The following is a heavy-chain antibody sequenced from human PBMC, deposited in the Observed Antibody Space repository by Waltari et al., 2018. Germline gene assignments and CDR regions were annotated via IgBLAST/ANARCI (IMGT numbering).Heavy chain of an antibody. V-gene: IGHV1-69*08. CDR1: GGTFSSYT. CDR3: ARDFGRIAAAGTDYYGMDV. CDR2: IIPILGIA. Sequence: QVQLVQSGAEVKKPGSSVKVSCKASGGTFSSYTIRWVRQAPGPGLEWMGRIIPILGIANYAQKFQGRVTITADKSTSTAYMELSSLRSEDTAVYYCARDFGRIAAAGTDYYGMDVWGQGTTVTVSS. J-gene: IGHJ6*02. D-gene: IGHD6-13*01.